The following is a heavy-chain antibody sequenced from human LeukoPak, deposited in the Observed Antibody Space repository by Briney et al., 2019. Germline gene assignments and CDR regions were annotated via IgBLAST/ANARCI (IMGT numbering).Heavy chain of an antibody. CDR3: AKDRSSRVIANDAFDI. V-gene: IGHV3-23*01. CDR1: GFTFSNYA. Sequence: PGGSLNLSCAASGFTFSNYAMTWVGQAPGKGLEWVSSIVGNAGGTYYADSVKGRFTISRDNSKNTLYLQMNSLRAEDTAVYYCAKDRSSRVIANDAFDIWGQGTMVTVSS. CDR2: IVGNAGGT. D-gene: IGHD2-21*01. J-gene: IGHJ3*02.